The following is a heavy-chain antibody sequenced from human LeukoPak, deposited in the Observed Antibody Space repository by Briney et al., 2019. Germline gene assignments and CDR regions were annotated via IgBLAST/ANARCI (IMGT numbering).Heavy chain of an antibody. Sequence: GGSVKVSCKASGYTFTSYDINWVRQATGQGLEWMGWMNPNSGNTGYAQKFQGRVTITRNTSISTAYMELSSLRSEDTAVYYCARVDIVATSSPFDYWGQGTLVTVSS. CDR2: MNPNSGNT. D-gene: IGHD5-12*01. V-gene: IGHV1-8*03. CDR1: GYTFTSYD. CDR3: ARVDIVATSSPFDY. J-gene: IGHJ4*02.